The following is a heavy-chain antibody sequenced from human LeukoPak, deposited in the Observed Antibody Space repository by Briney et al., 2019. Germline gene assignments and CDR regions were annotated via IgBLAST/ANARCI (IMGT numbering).Heavy chain of an antibody. CDR3: AKDHHIIVATIGFDY. J-gene: IGHJ4*02. CDR2: ISYDGSNK. V-gene: IGHV3-30*18. Sequence: AGGSLRLPCAASGFTFSSYGMHWVRQAPGKGLEWVAVISYDGSNKYYADSVKGRFTISRDNSKNTLYLQMNSLRAEDTAVYYCAKDHHIIVATIGFDYWGQGTLVTVSS. CDR1: GFTFSSYG. D-gene: IGHD5-12*01.